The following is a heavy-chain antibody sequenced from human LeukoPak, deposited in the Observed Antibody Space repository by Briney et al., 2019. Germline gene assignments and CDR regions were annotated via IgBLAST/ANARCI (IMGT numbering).Heavy chain of an antibody. CDR2: INPDNSNT. CDR1: GYTFTGYY. CDR3: ARDGGGSHVEALFDL. D-gene: IGHD1-26*01. V-gene: IGHV1-2*02. Sequence: ASVKVSCKASGYTFTGYYMHWVRQAPGQGLEWMGWINPDNSNTNYAQKFQGRVTMTRDTSISTAYMELSRLRSDDTAVYYCARDGGGSHVEALFDLWGRGTLVTVSS. J-gene: IGHJ2*01.